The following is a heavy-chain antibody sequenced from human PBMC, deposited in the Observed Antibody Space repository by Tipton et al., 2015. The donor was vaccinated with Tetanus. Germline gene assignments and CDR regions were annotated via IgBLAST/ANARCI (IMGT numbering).Heavy chain of an antibody. V-gene: IGHV3-23*01. CDR1: GFMFSSYT. CDR2: IGGSGGAS. Sequence: SLRLSCAASGFMFSSYTMSWVRQAPGKGLECVSAIGGSGGASYYADSVKGRFTISRDNPKSTLYLQVHSLRVEDTAIYFCAKGRAAATYFFDYWGQGTPVTVSS. CDR3: AKGRAAATYFFDY. D-gene: IGHD6-25*01. J-gene: IGHJ4*02.